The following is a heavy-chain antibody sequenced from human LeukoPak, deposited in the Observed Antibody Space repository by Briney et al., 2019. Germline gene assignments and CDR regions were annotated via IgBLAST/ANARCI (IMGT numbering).Heavy chain of an antibody. CDR2: IYHSGST. Sequence: SETLSLTRTVSGYFISSGYYWGWIRQPPGKGLEWIGSIYHSGSTYYDPSLKSRVTIPVDTSKNQFSLTLSSVTAAATAVYYCARGPGSRGGWGPGTLVTVSS. V-gene: IGHV4-38-2*02. J-gene: IGHJ4*02. CDR3: ARGPGSRGG. CDR1: GYFISSGYY. D-gene: IGHD3-10*01.